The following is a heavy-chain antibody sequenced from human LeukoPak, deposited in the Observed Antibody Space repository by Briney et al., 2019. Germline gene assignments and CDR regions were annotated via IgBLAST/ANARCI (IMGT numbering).Heavy chain of an antibody. CDR1: GRSFSGYH. J-gene: IGHJ6*03. Sequence: KPSDPLSLTCGVYGRSFSGYHWRWLRQPPGKGLEWFGDLNDGGDTNYNPSLKSRVTMSVDTSKNHFSLEVRSMTAADTAVYYCARGLGWKVATMGLFFMDVWGEGTTVTVSS. CDR3: ARGLGWKVATMGLFFMDV. CDR2: LNDGGDT. D-gene: IGHD5-24*01. V-gene: IGHV4-34*01.